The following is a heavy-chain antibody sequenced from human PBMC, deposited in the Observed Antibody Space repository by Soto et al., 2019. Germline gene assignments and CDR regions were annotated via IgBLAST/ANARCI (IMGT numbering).Heavy chain of an antibody. Sequence: GGSLRLSCSASGFTFSSYAMHWVRQAPGKGLEYVSSISTNGGSTHYADSVRGRFTISRDNSKNTQYLQMSSLRADDTAVYYCVKGEYYYDSSGYYPFNYWGQGT. V-gene: IGHV3-64D*06. CDR2: ISTNGGST. CDR3: VKGEYYYDSSGYYPFNY. D-gene: IGHD3-22*01. J-gene: IGHJ4*02. CDR1: GFTFSSYA.